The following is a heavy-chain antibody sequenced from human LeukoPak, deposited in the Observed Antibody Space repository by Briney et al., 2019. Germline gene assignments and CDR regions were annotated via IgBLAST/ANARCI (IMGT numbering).Heavy chain of an antibody. V-gene: IGHV4-59*12. CDR2: IYYSGST. J-gene: IGHJ5*01. CDR1: GGSISSYY. D-gene: IGHD3-22*01. Sequence: SETLSLTCTVSGGSISSYYWSWIRQPPGKGLEWIGYIYYSGSTNYNPSLKSRVTISLDTSKNQFSLRLSSVTAADTAVYYCARDRSYYSDTGADSWGQGILVIVSS. CDR3: ARDRSYYSDTGADS.